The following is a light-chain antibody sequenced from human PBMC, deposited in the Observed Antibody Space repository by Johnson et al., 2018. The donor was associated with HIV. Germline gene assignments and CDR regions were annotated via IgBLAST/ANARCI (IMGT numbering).Light chain of an antibody. V-gene: IGLV1-51*01. CDR1: SSNIGNNY. CDR3: GTWDSRLSACYV. Sequence: QPVLTQPPSVSAAPGQKVTISCSGSSSNIGNNYVSWYQQLPGTAPKLLIYDNNKRPSGIPDRFSGSKSGTSATLGITGLQTGDEADYYCGTWDSRLSACYVFGTGTKVTVL. J-gene: IGLJ1*01. CDR2: DNN.